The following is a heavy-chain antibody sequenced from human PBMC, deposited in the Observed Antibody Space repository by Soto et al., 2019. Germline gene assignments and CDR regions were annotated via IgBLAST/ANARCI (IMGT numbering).Heavy chain of an antibody. V-gene: IGHV1-18*01. CDR2: ISAYNGNT. D-gene: IGHD2-15*01. CDR1: GYTFTSYG. CDR3: ARLENCSGGSCLHDAFDI. Sequence: QVQLVQSGAEVKKPGASVKVSCKASGYTFTSYGISWVRQAPGQGLEWMGWISAYNGNTNYAQKLQGRVTMTTDTATSTAYMELRSLRSDDTAVYYCARLENCSGGSCLHDAFDIWGQGTMVTVSS. J-gene: IGHJ3*02.